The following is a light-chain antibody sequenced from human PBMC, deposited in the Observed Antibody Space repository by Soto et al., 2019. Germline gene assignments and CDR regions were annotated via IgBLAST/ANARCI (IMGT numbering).Light chain of an antibody. J-gene: IGLJ2*01. CDR2: VGTGGIVG. Sequence: QLVLTQPPSASASLGASVTLTRTLSSGYSNYKVDWYQQRPGKGPRFVMRVGTGGIVGSKGDGIPDRFSVLVSGLNRYLTIKNIQEEDGSDYHCGADHGSGSNFVHVVFAGGTKLTVL. V-gene: IGLV9-49*01. CDR1: SGYSNYK. CDR3: GADHGSGSNFVHVV.